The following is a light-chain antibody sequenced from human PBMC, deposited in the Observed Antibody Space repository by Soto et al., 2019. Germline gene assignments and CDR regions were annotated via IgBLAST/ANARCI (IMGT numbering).Light chain of an antibody. CDR1: QSVSSN. CDR2: GAS. Sequence: EIVLTQSPAILSLSPGERATLSCRASQSVSSNLAWYQQKPGQAPRLLIYGASTRATGIPARFSGSGSGTEFTLTISSLQSEDFAVYYCQQYNNWLWTFGQGTKVDNK. CDR3: QQYNNWLWT. J-gene: IGKJ1*01. V-gene: IGKV3-15*01.